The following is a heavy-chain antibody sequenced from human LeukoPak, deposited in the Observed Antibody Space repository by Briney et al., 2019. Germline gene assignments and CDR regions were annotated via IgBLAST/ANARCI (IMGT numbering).Heavy chain of an antibody. CDR3: ARWLRTDAFDI. CDR1: GYSFTGYW. CDR2: IYPGDSDT. V-gene: IGHV5-51*01. D-gene: IGHD5-12*01. J-gene: IGHJ3*02. Sequence: GESLQISCKGSGYSFTGYWIGWVRQLPGKGLEWMGIIYPGDSDTRYSPSFQGQVTISADKSISTAYLQWSSLKASDTAMYYCARWLRTDAFDIWGQGTMVTVSS.